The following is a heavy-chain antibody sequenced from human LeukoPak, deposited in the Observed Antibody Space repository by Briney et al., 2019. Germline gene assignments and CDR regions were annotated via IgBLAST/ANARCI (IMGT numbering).Heavy chain of an antibody. J-gene: IGHJ5*02. CDR2: IYTSGST. CDR3: AREGQTYYHDSSGYYKNWFDP. Sequence: SETLSLTCTVSGGSISSGSYYWSWIRQPAGKGLEWIGRIYTSGSTNYNPSLKSRVTISVDTSKNQFSLKLSSVTAADTAVYYCAREGQTYYHDSSGYYKNWFDPWGQGTLVTVSS. CDR1: GGSISSGSYY. V-gene: IGHV4-61*02. D-gene: IGHD3-22*01.